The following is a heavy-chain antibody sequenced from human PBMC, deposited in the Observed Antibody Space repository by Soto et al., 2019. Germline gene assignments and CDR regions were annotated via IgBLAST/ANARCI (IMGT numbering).Heavy chain of an antibody. CDR2: IHYSGST. CDR1: VAPISSNIYY. D-gene: IGHD3-22*01. V-gene: IGHV4-39*01. CDR3: ASQHYYDSSGYYVVY. J-gene: IGHJ4*02. Sequence: SETLSLTCTVSVAPISSNIYYSGWIRQHPRKGLEWIGNIHYSGSTYYDSSLQSRVTISIDTSKNQFSLKLSSVTATDTAVYYCASQHYYDSSGYYVVYWGQGTLVTVSS.